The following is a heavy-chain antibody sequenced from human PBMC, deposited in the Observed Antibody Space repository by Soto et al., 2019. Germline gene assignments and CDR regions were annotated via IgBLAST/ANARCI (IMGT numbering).Heavy chain of an antibody. D-gene: IGHD1-26*01. Sequence: EVQLVESGGGLVQPGGSLRLSCAASGFTFSSYAMHWVRQATGKGLEWVSAIGTAGDTYYPGSVKGRFTISRENAKNSLYLQMNSLRAEDTAVYYCAREVGATYAFDIWGQGTMVTVSS. CDR3: AREVGATYAFDI. V-gene: IGHV3-13*01. J-gene: IGHJ3*02. CDR1: GFTFSSYA. CDR2: IGTAGDT.